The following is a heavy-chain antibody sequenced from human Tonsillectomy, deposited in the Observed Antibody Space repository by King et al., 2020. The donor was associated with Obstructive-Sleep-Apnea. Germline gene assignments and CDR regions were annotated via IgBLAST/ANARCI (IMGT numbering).Heavy chain of an antibody. CDR3: AKDKEGFGSGSFGFDY. Sequence: VQLVESGGGLVKPGRSLRLSCAASGFTFEDYAMHWVRQAPGKGLEWVSGISWNSGNKGYADSGGGRLIIARDNAQKALFLQMNSLRAEDTALYYCAKDKEGFGSGSFGFDYWGQGILVIVSS. J-gene: IGHJ4*02. CDR1: GFTFEDYA. D-gene: IGHD3-10*01. V-gene: IGHV3-9*01. CDR2: ISWNSGNK.